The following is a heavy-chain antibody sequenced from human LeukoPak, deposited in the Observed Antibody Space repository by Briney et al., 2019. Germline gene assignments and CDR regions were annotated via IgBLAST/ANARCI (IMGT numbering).Heavy chain of an antibody. CDR3: AREQIAPPNGELDC. J-gene: IGHJ4*02. V-gene: IGHV1-2*02. D-gene: IGHD3-10*01. CDR1: GYTFTGYY. Sequence: ASVKVSCKASGYTFTGYYIHWVRQAPGQSLEWMGWVTPNTGGTNYAQKFQGRVTMTRDTSISTAYMELSRLTSDDTAVYYCAREQIAPPNGELDCWGQETLVTVSS. CDR2: VTPNTGGT.